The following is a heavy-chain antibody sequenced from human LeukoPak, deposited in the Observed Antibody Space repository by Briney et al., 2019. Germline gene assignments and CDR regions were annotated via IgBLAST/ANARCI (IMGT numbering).Heavy chain of an antibody. CDR3: ARAKNPYCGGDCRRFDP. D-gene: IGHD2-21*02. V-gene: IGHV3-48*02. CDR1: GFTFSSYS. Sequence: GGSLRLSCAASGFTFSSYSMNWVRQAPGKGLEWVSYISGSSSTIYYADSVKGRFTISRDNAKNSLYLQINSLRDEDTAVYYCARAKNPYCGGDCRRFDPWGQGTLVTVSS. CDR2: ISGSSSTI. J-gene: IGHJ5*02.